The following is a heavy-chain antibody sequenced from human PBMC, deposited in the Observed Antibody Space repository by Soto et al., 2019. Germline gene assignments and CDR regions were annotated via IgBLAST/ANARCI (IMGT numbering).Heavy chain of an antibody. CDR2: IWYDGSKK. D-gene: IGHD3-3*01. CDR1: GFTFSSYG. V-gene: IGHV3-33*01. J-gene: IGHJ4*02. Sequence: QVQLVESGGGVVQPARSLRLSCAASGFTFSSYGMHWVRQAPGKGLEWVAVIWYDGSKKYSADSVKGRFTIYRDNSKNTLYLQMNSLRAEETAVYYGARYNYFWSGYYYFDYWGQGTLVTVSS. CDR3: ARYNYFWSGYYYFDY.